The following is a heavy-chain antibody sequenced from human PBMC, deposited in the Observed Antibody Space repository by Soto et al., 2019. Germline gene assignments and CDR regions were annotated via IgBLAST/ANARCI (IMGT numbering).Heavy chain of an antibody. J-gene: IGHJ5*02. CDR3: ARVVESKNWFDP. CDR1: GFTFSSYG. V-gene: IGHV3-33*01. Sequence: QVQLVESGGGVVQPGRSLRLSCAASGFTFSSYGMHWVRQAPGKGLEWVAVIWYDGSNKYYADSVKGRFTISRDNSKNTLYLQMNSLRAEDTAVSYCARVVESKNWFDPWGQGTLVTVSS. CDR2: IWYDGSNK.